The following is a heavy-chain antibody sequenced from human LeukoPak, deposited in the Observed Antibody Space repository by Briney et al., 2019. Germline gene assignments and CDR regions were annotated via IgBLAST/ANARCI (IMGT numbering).Heavy chain of an antibody. Sequence: ASVKVSCKASGYTFTSYDINWVRQATGQGLEWMGWMNPNSGNTGYAQKFQGRVTMTRNTSISTAYMELSSLRSEDTAVYYCARGQIGYNWDVPVDWFDPWGQGTLVTVSS. CDR1: GYTFTSYD. CDR2: MNPNSGNT. V-gene: IGHV1-8*01. CDR3: ARGQIGYNWDVPVDWFDP. J-gene: IGHJ5*02. D-gene: IGHD1-1*01.